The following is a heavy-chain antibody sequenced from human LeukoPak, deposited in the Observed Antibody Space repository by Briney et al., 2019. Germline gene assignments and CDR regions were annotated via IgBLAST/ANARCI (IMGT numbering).Heavy chain of an antibody. J-gene: IGHJ4*02. CDR1: GFTFSSYW. CDR3: ARGGVIPLYY. D-gene: IGHD6-13*01. CDR2: INSDGSST. Sequence: GGSLRLSCAASGFTFSSYWMHWVRQGPGKGLVWVSRINSDGSSTTYADSVKGRFTISRDNAKNTLHLQMNSLRAEDTAVYYCARGGVIPLYYWGQGTLATVSS. V-gene: IGHV3-74*01.